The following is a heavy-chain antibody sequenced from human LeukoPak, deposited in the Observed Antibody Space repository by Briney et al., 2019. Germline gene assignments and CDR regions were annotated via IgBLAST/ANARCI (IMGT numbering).Heavy chain of an antibody. CDR1: AGSITSFY. CDR2: IFYTGST. Sequence: SETLSLTCSVSAGSITSFYWSWIRQPPGKGLEWIGYIFYTGSTNYSPSLKSRVTISLDKSKNQFFLKLSSVTAADTAMYYCARRTSNGWPSENAFDIWGQRTMVTVSS. J-gene: IGHJ3*02. CDR3: ARRTSNGWPSENAFDI. D-gene: IGHD6-19*01. V-gene: IGHV4-59*01.